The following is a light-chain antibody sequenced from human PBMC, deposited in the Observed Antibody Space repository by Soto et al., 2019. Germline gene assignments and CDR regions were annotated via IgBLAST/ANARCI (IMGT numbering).Light chain of an antibody. CDR1: QRLVFSDGNTY. J-gene: IGKJ2*01. Sequence: DVVMTQSPLSLPVTLGQPASISCRSGQRLVFSDGNTYLSWFQQRPGQSPRRLIYKISNRDSGVPDRFSGSGSGTDVTLTISRVEAEDVGVYYCMQGTQWPYTFGQGNKLEIK. CDR2: KIS. CDR3: MQGTQWPYT. V-gene: IGKV2-30*01.